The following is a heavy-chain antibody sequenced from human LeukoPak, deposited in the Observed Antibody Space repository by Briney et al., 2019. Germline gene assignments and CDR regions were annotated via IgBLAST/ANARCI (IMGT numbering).Heavy chain of an antibody. CDR1: GGSISSGSYY. V-gene: IGHV4-61*02. Sequence: KTSETLSLTCTVSGGSISSGSYYWSWIRQPAGKGLEWIGRIYTSGSTNYNPSLKSRVTISVDTSKNQFSLKLSSVTAADTAVYYCARDQGYGGDFDYWGQGTLVTVSS. CDR3: ARDQGYGGDFDY. D-gene: IGHD4-23*01. CDR2: IYTSGST. J-gene: IGHJ4*02.